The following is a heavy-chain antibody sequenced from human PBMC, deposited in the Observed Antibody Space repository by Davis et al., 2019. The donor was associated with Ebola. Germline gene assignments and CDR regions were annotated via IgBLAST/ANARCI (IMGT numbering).Heavy chain of an antibody. D-gene: IGHD3-10*01. J-gene: IGHJ4*02. CDR1: GFTFSGSW. CDR2: IRHDDNEK. CDR3: ARSIVGAGCLDY. Sequence: GESLKISCVASGFTFSGSWMHWARQAPGKGLEWVAGIRHDDNEKRYVDSVKGRFTISRDTAKNSVFLQMNSLRPEDTAVYYCARSIVGAGCLDYRGQGTLATVSS. V-gene: IGHV3-7*03.